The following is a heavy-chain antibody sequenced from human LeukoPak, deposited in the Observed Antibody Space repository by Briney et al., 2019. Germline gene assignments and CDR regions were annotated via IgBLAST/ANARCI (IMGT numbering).Heavy chain of an antibody. J-gene: IGHJ6*03. Sequence: KPSETLSLTCTVSGDSISTYYWSWIRQPPEKGLEWIGYIYYSGSTNYNPSLKSRVTISVDTSKNQFSLKLNSVTAADTAVYYCARTEKGAAYRGYYYYYMDVWGKGTTVTVSS. V-gene: IGHV4-59*12. CDR1: GDSISTYY. CDR3: ARTEKGAAYRGYYYYYMDV. CDR2: IYYSGST. D-gene: IGHD3-16*02.